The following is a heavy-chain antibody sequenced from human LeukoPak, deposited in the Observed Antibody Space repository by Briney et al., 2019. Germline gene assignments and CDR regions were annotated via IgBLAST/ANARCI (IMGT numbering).Heavy chain of an antibody. CDR3: AKDFYDSSGSRYDY. CDR1: GFAFSSYA. D-gene: IGHD3-22*01. V-gene: IGHV3-23*01. Sequence: GGSLRLSCTASGFAFSSYAMSWVRQAPGVGLEWVSAIDGGGGRTWHADSVRGRFTISRANSKTTLFMQMKSLRAEDTAVYYFAKDFYDSSGSRYDYWGQGTLVTVSS. CDR2: IDGGGGRT. J-gene: IGHJ4*02.